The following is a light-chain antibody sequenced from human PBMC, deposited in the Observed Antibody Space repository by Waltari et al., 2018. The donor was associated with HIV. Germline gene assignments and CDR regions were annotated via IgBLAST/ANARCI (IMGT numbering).Light chain of an antibody. Sequence: RATQSVGTSLALYQLTPVQSSRLLISDASKRATGIPARFSGGGSGTDFTLTISCLEPEDFAVYYCQQRSNRPPFTFGPGTRVDI. CDR3: QQRSNRPPFT. CDR1: QSVGTS. V-gene: IGKV3-11*01. CDR2: DAS. J-gene: IGKJ3*01.